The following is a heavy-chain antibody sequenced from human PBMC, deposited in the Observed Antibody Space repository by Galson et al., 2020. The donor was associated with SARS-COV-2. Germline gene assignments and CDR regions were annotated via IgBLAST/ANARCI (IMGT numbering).Heavy chain of an antibody. Sequence: ASVNVSCKVSGYTLTELSMHWVRQAPGKGLEWMGGFDPEDGETIYAQKFQGRVTMTEDTSTDTAYMERSSLRSEDTAVYYCATSPPIAAPAIPYYYYYYGMDVWGQGTTVTVSS. CDR1: GYTLTELS. CDR2: FDPEDGET. V-gene: IGHV1-24*01. D-gene: IGHD6-13*01. CDR3: ATSPPIAAPAIPYYYYYYGMDV. J-gene: IGHJ6*02.